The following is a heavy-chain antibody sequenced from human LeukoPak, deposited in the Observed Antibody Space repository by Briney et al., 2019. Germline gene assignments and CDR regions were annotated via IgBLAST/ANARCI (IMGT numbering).Heavy chain of an antibody. D-gene: IGHD2-21*02. CDR3: ARDTFSLYCGGDCTDY. CDR2: IIPILGIA. CDR1: GGTFSSYA. V-gene: IGHV1-69*04. Sequence: PRASVKVSCKASGGTFSSYAISWVRQAPGQGLEWMGRIIPILGIANYAQKFQGRVTITADKSTSTAYMELSSLRSEDTAVYYCARDTFSLYCGGDCTDYWGQGTLVTVSS. J-gene: IGHJ4*02.